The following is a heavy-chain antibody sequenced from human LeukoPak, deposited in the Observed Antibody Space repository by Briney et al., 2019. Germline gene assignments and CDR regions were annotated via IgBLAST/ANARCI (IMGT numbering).Heavy chain of an antibody. J-gene: IGHJ4*02. Sequence: GGSLRLSCAASGFTFSSYEMNWVRQAPGKGLEWLSYISDSGSTIHYADSVKGRLTISRDNAKNSLYLQMNSLRAEDTALYYCTRDRGAASGYWGQGTLVTVSS. CDR2: ISDSGSTI. D-gene: IGHD6-25*01. V-gene: IGHV3-48*03. CDR1: GFTFSSYE. CDR3: TRDRGAASGY.